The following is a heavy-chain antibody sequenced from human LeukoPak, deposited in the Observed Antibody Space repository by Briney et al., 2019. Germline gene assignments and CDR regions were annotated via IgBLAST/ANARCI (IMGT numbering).Heavy chain of an antibody. CDR2: ISYDGSNK. CDR3: ARESTPWRGYIDY. J-gene: IGHJ4*02. CDR1: GFTFSSYA. V-gene: IGHV3-30-3*01. Sequence: GGSLRLSCAASGFTFSSYAMHWVRQAPGKGLEWVAVISYDGSNKYYADSVKGRFTISRDNSKNTLYLQMNSLRAEDTAVYSCARESTPWRGYIDYWGQGTLVTVSS.